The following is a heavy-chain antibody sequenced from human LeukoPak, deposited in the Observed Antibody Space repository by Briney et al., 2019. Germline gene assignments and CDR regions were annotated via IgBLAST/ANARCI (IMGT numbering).Heavy chain of an antibody. CDR3: ARGRSYNEILTGYGDYYYYMDV. D-gene: IGHD3-9*01. J-gene: IGHJ6*03. Sequence: SETLSLTCSISGGSITRYYWSWIRQTPGKGLEWIGSVSRSGKTNFNSSLKSRVTISTDTSKTTLSLRLSSVTAADTAVYYCARGRSYNEILTGYGDYYYYMDVWGKGTTVTVSS. CDR2: VSRSGKT. V-gene: IGHV4-59*01. CDR1: GGSITRYY.